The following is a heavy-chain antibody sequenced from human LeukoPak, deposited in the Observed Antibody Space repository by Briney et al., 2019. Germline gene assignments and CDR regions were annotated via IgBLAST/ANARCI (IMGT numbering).Heavy chain of an antibody. Sequence: SETLSLTCTVSGGSISSSTYYWGWIRQPPGKGLEWIGSIYFSGSTYYNPSLKSRVTISVDTSKNQFSLKLSSVTAADTAVYYCAREWVPDTSMAPFDPWGQRTLVTVSS. CDR2: IYFSGST. J-gene: IGHJ5*02. CDR1: GGSISSSTYY. V-gene: IGHV4-39*07. CDR3: AREWVPDTSMAPFDP. D-gene: IGHD5-18*01.